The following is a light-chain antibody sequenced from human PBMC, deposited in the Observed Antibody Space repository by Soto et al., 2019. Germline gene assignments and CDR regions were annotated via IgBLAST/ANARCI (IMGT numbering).Light chain of an antibody. V-gene: IGKV1-5*01. J-gene: IGKJ2*01. Sequence: DIQMTQSPSTLSASVGDTVTITCRASQSISTSLAWYQQKPGKAPNLLIYDASSLESGVPSSFSGSGSGTDFTLTISSLQPDDFATYYCQQYNSYPYTFGQGTKLEIK. CDR3: QQYNSYPYT. CDR2: DAS. CDR1: QSISTS.